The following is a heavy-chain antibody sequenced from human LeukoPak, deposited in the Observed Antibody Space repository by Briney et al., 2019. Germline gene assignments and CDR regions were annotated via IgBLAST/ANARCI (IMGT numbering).Heavy chain of an antibody. D-gene: IGHD2-15*01. CDR2: IIPIFGTA. CDR1: VGTFSSYA. V-gene: IGHV1-69*13. CDR3: ARDLDCSGGSCYSARGQSDYYDSSGYSHGLDY. J-gene: IGHJ4*02. Sequence: SVKVSCKASVGTFSSYAISWVRQAPGQGLEWMGGIIPIFGTANYAQKFQGRVTITADESTSTAYMELSSLRSEDTAVYYCARDLDCSGGSCYSARGQSDYYDSSGYSHGLDYWGQGTLVTVSS.